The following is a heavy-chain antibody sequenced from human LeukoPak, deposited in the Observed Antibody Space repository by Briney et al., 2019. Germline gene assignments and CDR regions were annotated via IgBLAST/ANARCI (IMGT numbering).Heavy chain of an antibody. V-gene: IGHV3-23*01. CDR2: ISGSGGNT. CDR1: AFTFSSYA. Sequence: GGSLRLSCAASAFTFSSYAMSWVRQAPGKGLEWVSAISGSGGNTYYADSVKGRFTISRDNSKNTLHLQMNSLRAEDTAVYYCARDQRIVGASGGMDVWGQGTTVTVSS. CDR3: ARDQRIVGASGGMDV. D-gene: IGHD1-26*01. J-gene: IGHJ6*02.